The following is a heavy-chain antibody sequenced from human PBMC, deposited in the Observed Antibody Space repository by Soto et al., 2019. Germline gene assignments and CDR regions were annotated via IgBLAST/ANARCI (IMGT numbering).Heavy chain of an antibody. CDR3: ARSGYFDY. CDR1: GFTFSTYS. Sequence: EVQVLESGGGLVQPGGSLRLSCAASGFTFSTYSMNWVRHAPGKGLECVSYISSTGNTIYYPDSVKGRFTISRDTAKKSLYLQMNSLRAEDTAVYYCARSGYFDYWGQGTLVTVSS. D-gene: IGHD2-8*02. CDR2: ISSTGNTI. J-gene: IGHJ4*02. V-gene: IGHV3-48*01.